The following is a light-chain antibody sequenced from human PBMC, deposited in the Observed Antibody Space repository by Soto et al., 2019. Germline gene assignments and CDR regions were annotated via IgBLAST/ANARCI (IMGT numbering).Light chain of an antibody. V-gene: IGLV2-11*01. CDR1: SSDVGAYKY. CDR3: CAYAGNYIVI. CDR2: DVN. Sequence: QSALTQPRSVSGSLGQSVTISCTGTSSDVGAYKYVSWYQQHPGKAPKLMIYDVNKRPSGVPDRFSGSKSGNTASLTISGLQAEDEADYYCCAYAGNYIVIFGGGTKVTVL. J-gene: IGLJ2*01.